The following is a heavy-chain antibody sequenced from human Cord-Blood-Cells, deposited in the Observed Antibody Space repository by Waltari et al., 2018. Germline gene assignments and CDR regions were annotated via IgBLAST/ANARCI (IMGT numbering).Heavy chain of an antibody. CDR3: ARGGYSGSYYFDY. J-gene: IGHJ4*02. V-gene: IGHV3-53*01. CDR2: IYSGGGT. Sequence: EVQLVESGGGLIQPGGSLRLSCAASGFTVSSNYMSWVRQAPGKGLEWVSVIYSGGGTYYADSVKGRFTISRDNSKNTLYLQMNSLRAEDTAVYYCARGGYSGSYYFDYWGQGTLVTVSS. D-gene: IGHD1-26*01. CDR1: GFTVSSNY.